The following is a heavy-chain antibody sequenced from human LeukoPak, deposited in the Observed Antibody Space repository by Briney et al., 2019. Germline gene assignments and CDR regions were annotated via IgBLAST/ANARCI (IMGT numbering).Heavy chain of an antibody. Sequence: GGSLRLSCAASGFTVSSNYMSWVRQAPEKGLEWVSVIYSGGSTYYADSVKGRFTISRDNSKNTLYLQMNSPRAEDTAVYYCARDRRWDSSSPLDYWGQGTLVTVSS. D-gene: IGHD6-6*01. J-gene: IGHJ4*02. V-gene: IGHV3-66*02. CDR2: IYSGGST. CDR3: ARDRRWDSSSPLDY. CDR1: GFTVSSNY.